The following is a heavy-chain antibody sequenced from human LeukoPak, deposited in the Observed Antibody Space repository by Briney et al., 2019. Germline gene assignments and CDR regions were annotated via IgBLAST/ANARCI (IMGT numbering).Heavy chain of an antibody. Sequence: PGGSLRLSCAASGFTFTSYAMSWVREAPGKGLEWVSSISGSGGSTYCADSVKGRFTISIDNSKNTLYLQMNSLRAEDTAVYYSAKDPYNWNDGPATFDYWGQGTLVTVSS. CDR3: AKDPYNWNDGPATFDY. CDR1: GFTFTSYA. D-gene: IGHD1-20*01. V-gene: IGHV3-23*01. CDR2: ISGSGGST. J-gene: IGHJ4*02.